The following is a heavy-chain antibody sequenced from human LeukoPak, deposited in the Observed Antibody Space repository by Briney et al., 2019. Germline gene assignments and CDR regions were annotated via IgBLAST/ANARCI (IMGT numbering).Heavy chain of an antibody. J-gene: IGHJ4*02. CDR1: GFTFSGSA. V-gene: IGHV3-73*01. Sequence: GGSLRLSCAASGFTFSGSAMHWVRQASGKGLEWVGRIRSKANSYATAYAASVKGRFTISRDDSKNTAYLQMNSLRAEDTAVYYCARGLYQNYWGQGTLVTVSS. CDR3: ARGLYQNY. CDR2: IRSKANSYAT. D-gene: IGHD3-10*01.